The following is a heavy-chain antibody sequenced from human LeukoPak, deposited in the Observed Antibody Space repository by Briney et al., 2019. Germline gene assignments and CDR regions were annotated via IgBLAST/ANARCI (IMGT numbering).Heavy chain of an antibody. D-gene: IGHD3-22*01. J-gene: IGHJ4*02. CDR2: INPNSGGT. Sequence: ASVKVSCKASGYTFTGYYMHWVRQAPGQGLEWMGRINPNSGGTNYAQKFQGRVTMTRDTSISTAYMELSRLRSDDTAVYYCARGIITPYYYDSGGYQDYFDYWGQGTLVTVSS. V-gene: IGHV1-2*06. CDR3: ARGIITPYYYDSGGYQDYFDY. CDR1: GYTFTGYY.